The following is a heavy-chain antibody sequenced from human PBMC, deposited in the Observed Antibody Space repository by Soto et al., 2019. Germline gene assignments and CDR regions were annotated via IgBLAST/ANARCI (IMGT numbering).Heavy chain of an antibody. CDR1: GFTFSSYA. CDR2: ISGSGGST. V-gene: IGHV3-23*01. CDR3: AKDMYYDFWSGYYLADFAY. J-gene: IGHJ4*02. D-gene: IGHD3-3*01. Sequence: PGGSLRLSCAASGFTFSSYAMSWVRQAPGKGLEWVSAISGSGGSTYYADSVKGRFTISRDNSKNTLYLQMNSLRAEDTAVYYSAKDMYYDFWSGYYLADFAYSAQRTLVPVSS.